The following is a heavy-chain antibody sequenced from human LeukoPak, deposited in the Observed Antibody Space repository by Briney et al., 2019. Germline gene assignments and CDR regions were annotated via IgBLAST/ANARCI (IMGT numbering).Heavy chain of an antibody. D-gene: IGHD3-22*01. V-gene: IGHV4-30-2*01. CDR2: IYHSGST. CDR3: ARAPLLNYYDSSGYYYGWFDP. Sequence: PSQTLSLTCAVSGGSISSGGYSWSWIRQPPGKGLEWIGYIYHSGSTYYNPSLKSRVTISVDRSKNQFSLKLSSVTAADTAVYYCARAPLLNYYDSSGYYYGWFDPRGQGTLVTVSS. CDR1: GGSISSGGYS. J-gene: IGHJ5*02.